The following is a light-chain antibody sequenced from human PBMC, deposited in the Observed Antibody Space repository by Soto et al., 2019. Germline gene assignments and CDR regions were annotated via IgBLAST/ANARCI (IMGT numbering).Light chain of an antibody. Sequence: DIQMTQSPSSLSASVGDRVTINCRASQGVSAYLLWYQQTQGKAPKLLIYSSSILHSAASSRFSGGGSGTDFTLTISDLQPEDFATYYCQQTFSTQISFGGGTTVEIK. CDR1: QGVSAY. CDR2: SSS. CDR3: QQTFSTQIS. J-gene: IGKJ4*02. V-gene: IGKV1-39*01.